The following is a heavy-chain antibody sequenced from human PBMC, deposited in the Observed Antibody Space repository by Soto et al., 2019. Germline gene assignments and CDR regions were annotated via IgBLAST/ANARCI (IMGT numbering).Heavy chain of an antibody. CDR1: GGSISSGDYY. D-gene: IGHD6-13*01. CDR2: IYYSGST. J-gene: IGHJ4*02. V-gene: IGHV4-30-4*01. CDR3: AREPAAGSFDY. Sequence: SSETLSLTCTVSGGSISSGDYYWSWIRQPPGKGLEWIGYIYYSGSTYYNPSLKSRVTISVDTSKNQFSLKLSSVTAADTAVYYCAREPAAGSFDYWGQGTLVTVSS.